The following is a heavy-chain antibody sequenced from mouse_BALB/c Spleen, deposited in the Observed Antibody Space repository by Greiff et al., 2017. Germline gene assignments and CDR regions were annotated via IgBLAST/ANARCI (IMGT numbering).Heavy chain of an antibody. V-gene: IGHV3-2*02. Sequence: VQLQQSGPGLVKPSQSLSLTCTVTGYSITSDYAWNWIRQFPGNKLEWMGYISYSGSTSYNPSLKSRISITRDTSKNQFFLQLNSVTTEDTATYYCARSGSSHWYFDVWGAGTTVTVSS. CDR3: ARSGSSHWYFDV. CDR1: GYSITSDYA. D-gene: IGHD1-1*01. J-gene: IGHJ1*01. CDR2: ISYSGST.